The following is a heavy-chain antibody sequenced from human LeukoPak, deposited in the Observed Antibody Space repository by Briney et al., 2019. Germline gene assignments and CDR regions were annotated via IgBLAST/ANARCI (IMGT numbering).Heavy chain of an antibody. CDR3: ARGSTVTTPRNDY. D-gene: IGHD4-17*01. CDR1: GFTFSSYG. Sequence: PGGSLRLSCAASGFTFSSYGMHWVRQAPGKGLEWVAFIRYDGSNKYYADSVKGRFTISRDNSKNTLYLQMNSLRAEDTAVYYCARGSTVTTPRNDYWGQGTLVTVSS. V-gene: IGHV3-30*02. CDR2: IRYDGSNK. J-gene: IGHJ4*02.